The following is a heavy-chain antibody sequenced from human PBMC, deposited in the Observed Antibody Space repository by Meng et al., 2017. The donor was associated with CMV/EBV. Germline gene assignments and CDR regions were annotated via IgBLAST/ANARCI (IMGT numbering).Heavy chain of an antibody. CDR2: MHPNSGNT. Sequence: FTSYLITWVRQATGQGLEWMGWMHPNSGNTGYAQKFQGRVTMTRNTSISTAYMELSSLRSEDTAVYYCARGESSSGWYGTNFDYWGQGTLVTVSS. CDR1: FTSYL. J-gene: IGHJ4*02. V-gene: IGHV1-8*01. D-gene: IGHD6-19*01. CDR3: ARGESSSGWYGTNFDY.